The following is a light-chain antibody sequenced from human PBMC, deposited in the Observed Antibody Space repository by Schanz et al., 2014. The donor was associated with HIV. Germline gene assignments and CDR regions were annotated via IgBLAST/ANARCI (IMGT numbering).Light chain of an antibody. CDR3: HQFYSTRGT. V-gene: IGKV4-1*01. CDR1: RSVLYSFNNENY. CDR2: WAS. J-gene: IGKJ1*01. Sequence: DIVMTQSPDSLAVSLGERATIHCKSSRSVLYSFNNENYLAWYQQKPGQPPKLLFYWASTRESGVPDRFSGSGSGTNFTLTITSLQAEDVAVYYCHQFYSTRGTFGQGTKVEI.